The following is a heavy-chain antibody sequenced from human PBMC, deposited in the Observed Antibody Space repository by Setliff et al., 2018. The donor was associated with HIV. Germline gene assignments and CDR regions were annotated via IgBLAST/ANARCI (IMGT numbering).Heavy chain of an antibody. CDR1: GYTFTSYY. V-gene: IGHV1-46*01. J-gene: IGHJ1*01. D-gene: IGHD6-6*01. CDR2: INPSSGST. CDR3: ARDPAPSSSASYFQH. Sequence: ASVKVSCKASGYTFTSYYMHWVRQAPGRGLEWMGIINPSSGSTTYAQKFQGRVTMTRDTSTSTVYMELSSLRSEDTAVYYCARDPAPSSSASYFQHWGQGTQVTVSS.